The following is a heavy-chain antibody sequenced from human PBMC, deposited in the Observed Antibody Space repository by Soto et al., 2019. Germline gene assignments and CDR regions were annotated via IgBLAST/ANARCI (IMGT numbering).Heavy chain of an antibody. D-gene: IGHD3-10*01. Sequence: ASVKVSCKASGYTFTSYSITWMRQAPGQGLEWMGWVSADNGNTNYAQKFQGRVTMSTDTSTSTAYMELRSLRSDDTAVYYCARAQIRRCGESYFDSWGQGTLVTVSS. CDR2: VSADNGNT. J-gene: IGHJ4*02. V-gene: IGHV1-18*04. CDR3: ARAQIRRCGESYFDS. CDR1: GYTFTSYS.